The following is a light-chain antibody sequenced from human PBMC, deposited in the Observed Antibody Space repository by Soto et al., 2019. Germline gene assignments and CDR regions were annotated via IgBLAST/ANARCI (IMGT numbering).Light chain of an antibody. V-gene: IGLV2-14*01. CDR1: SSDVGGYKY. CDR2: DVS. CDR3: SSYTSSNPRV. J-gene: IGLJ1*01. Sequence: QSALTQPASVSGSPGQSITISCTGTSSDVGGYKYVSWYQQHPGKAPKLMIYDVSNRPSGVSNRFSGSKSGNTASLTISGLQAEDEADYYCSSYTSSNPRVFGTGTKVTVL.